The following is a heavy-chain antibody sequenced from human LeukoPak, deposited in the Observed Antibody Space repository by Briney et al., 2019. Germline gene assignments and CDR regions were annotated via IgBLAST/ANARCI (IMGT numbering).Heavy chain of an antibody. CDR1: GDTFTSYA. CDR3: AKGYSSSWYDLGDYYYYGMDV. V-gene: IGHV7-4-1*02. CDR2: INTNTGNP. Sequence: VKVSCKASGDTFTSYAMNWVRQAPGQGLEWMGWINTNTGNPTYAQGFTGRFAFSLDTSVSTAYLQISSLKAEDTAVYYCAKGYSSSWYDLGDYYYYGMDVWGQGTTVTVS. D-gene: IGHD6-13*01. J-gene: IGHJ6*02.